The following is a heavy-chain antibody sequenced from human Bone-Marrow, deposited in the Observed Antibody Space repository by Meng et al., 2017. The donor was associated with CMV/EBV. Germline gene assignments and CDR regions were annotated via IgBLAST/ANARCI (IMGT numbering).Heavy chain of an antibody. Sequence: SETLSLTCAVYGGSFSGYYWSWIRQPPGKGLEWIGYIYYSGSTNYNPSLKSRVTISVDTSKNQFSLKLSSVTAADTAVYYCARGGVVPAAILNYWGQGTLVTVSS. J-gene: IGHJ4*02. CDR1: GGSFSGYY. D-gene: IGHD2-2*02. V-gene: IGHV4-59*01. CDR2: IYYSGST. CDR3: ARGGVVPAAILNY.